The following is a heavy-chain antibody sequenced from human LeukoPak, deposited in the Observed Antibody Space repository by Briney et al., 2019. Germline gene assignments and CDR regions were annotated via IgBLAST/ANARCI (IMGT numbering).Heavy chain of an antibody. CDR3: AKGSYGYTGFDY. CDR2: ISGSGGST. D-gene: IGHD5-18*01. V-gene: IGHV3-23*01. Sequence: GGPLRLSCAASGFTFRSYAMNWVRQAPGKGLEWVSAISGSGGSTYYADSVKGRFTIFRDNSKNTLYLQMNSLRAEDTAVYYCAKGSYGYTGFDYWGQGTLVTVSS. J-gene: IGHJ4*02. CDR1: GFTFRSYA.